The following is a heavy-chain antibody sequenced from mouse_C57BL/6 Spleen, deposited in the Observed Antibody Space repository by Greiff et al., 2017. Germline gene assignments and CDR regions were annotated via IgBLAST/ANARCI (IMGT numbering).Heavy chain of an antibody. CDR1: GYTFTSYG. CDR2: IYPRSGNT. CDR3: ARRDTTVGTTFDY. D-gene: IGHD2-14*01. V-gene: IGHV1-81*01. Sequence: VQLQESGAELARPGASVKLSCKASGYTFTSYGISWVKQRTGQGLEWIGEIYPRSGNTYYNGKFKGKATLTADKSSSTAYMELRSLTSEDSAVYFCARRDTTVGTTFDYWGQGTTLTVSS. J-gene: IGHJ2*01.